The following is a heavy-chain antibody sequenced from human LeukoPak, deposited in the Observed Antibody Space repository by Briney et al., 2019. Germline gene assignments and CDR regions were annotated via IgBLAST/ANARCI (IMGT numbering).Heavy chain of an antibody. CDR1: GGSISSYY. Sequence: PSETLSLTRTVSGGSISSYYWSWIRQPPGKGLEWIGYIYYSGSTNYNPSLKSRVTISVDTSKNQFSLKLSSVTAADTAVYYCARGLWFGEFRFDYWGQGTLVTVSS. CDR2: IYYSGST. D-gene: IGHD3-10*01. J-gene: IGHJ4*02. V-gene: IGHV4-59*01. CDR3: ARGLWFGEFRFDY.